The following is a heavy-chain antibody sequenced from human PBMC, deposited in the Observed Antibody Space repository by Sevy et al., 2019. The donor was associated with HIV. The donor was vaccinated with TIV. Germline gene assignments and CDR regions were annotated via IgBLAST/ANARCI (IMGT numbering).Heavy chain of an antibody. J-gene: IGHJ4*02. CDR2: ISGNDGGA. Sequence: QLGGPLRLSCAASGFTFNTYAMSWVRQAPGKGLEWVACISGNDGGAYGADSVKGRFAISRDKSKNTLYVQMNSLRVDDTAVYYCARHTGGSCYSAPDYWGQGTLVTVSS. V-gene: IGHV3-23*01. CDR1: GFTFNTYA. D-gene: IGHD3-22*01. CDR3: ARHTGGSCYSAPDY.